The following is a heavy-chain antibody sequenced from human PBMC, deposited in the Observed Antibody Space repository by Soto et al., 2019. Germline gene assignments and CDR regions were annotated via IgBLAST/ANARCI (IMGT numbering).Heavy chain of an antibody. Sequence: QVQLVESGGGVVQPGRSLRLSCAASGFTFSSYGMHWVRQAPGKGLEWVAVISYDGSNKYYADSVKGRFTISRDNSKSTLYLQMNSLRAEDTAVYYCAKDSAPYDSSGPFDYWGQGTLVTVSS. J-gene: IGHJ4*02. CDR1: GFTFSSYG. D-gene: IGHD3-22*01. V-gene: IGHV3-30*18. CDR2: ISYDGSNK. CDR3: AKDSAPYDSSGPFDY.